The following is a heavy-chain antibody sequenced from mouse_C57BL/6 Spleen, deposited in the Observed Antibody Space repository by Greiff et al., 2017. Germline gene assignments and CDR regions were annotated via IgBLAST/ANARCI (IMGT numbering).Heavy chain of an antibody. CDR3: ARRGNSLAMDY. J-gene: IGHJ4*01. V-gene: IGHV1-55*01. D-gene: IGHD2-1*01. CDR2: IYPGSGST. Sequence: QVQLKQPGAELVKPGASVKMSCKASGYTFTSYWITWVKQRPGQGLEWIGDIYPGSGSTNYNEKFKSKATLTVDTSSSTAYMQLSSLTSEDSAVYYCARRGNSLAMDYWGQGTSVTVSS. CDR1: GYTFTSYW.